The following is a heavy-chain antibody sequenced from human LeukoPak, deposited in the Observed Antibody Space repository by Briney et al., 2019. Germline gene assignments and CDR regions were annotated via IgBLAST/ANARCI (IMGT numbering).Heavy chain of an antibody. D-gene: IGHD2-15*01. J-gene: IGHJ3*02. CDR2: ISDSGGRT. CDR3: AKVIVVVVAATNDAFDI. CDR1: GFTFSSYA. V-gene: IGHV3-23*01. Sequence: GGSLRLSCAASGFTFSSYAISWVRQAPGKGLQWVSGISDSGGRTFYADSVKGRFTISRDNSKNTLYLQMNSLRAEDTAIYYCAKVIVVVVAATNDAFDIWGQGTMVTVSS.